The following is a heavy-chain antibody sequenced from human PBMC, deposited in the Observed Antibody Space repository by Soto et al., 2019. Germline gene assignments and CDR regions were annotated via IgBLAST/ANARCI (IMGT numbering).Heavy chain of an antibody. CDR1: GFTFSSYA. CDR2: ISGSGDST. J-gene: IGHJ6*02. V-gene: IGHV3-23*01. CDR3: AKVTRDIVVVPAAIRPYYYYGMDV. Sequence: GALRLSCAASGFTFSSYAMSWVRQAPGKGLEWVSAISGSGDSTYYADSVKGRFTISRDNSKNTLYLQMNSLRAEDTAVYYCAKVTRDIVVVPAAIRPYYYYGMDVWGQGTTVTAP. D-gene: IGHD2-2*02.